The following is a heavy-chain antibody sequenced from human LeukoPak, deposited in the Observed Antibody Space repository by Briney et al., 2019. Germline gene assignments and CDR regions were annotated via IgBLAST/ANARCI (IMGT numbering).Heavy chain of an antibody. V-gene: IGHV1-2*06. D-gene: IGHD6-19*01. J-gene: IGHJ4*02. CDR3: ARISSGWSYDY. Sequence: ASVKVSCKASGYTFAGYYMHWVRQAPGQGLEWMGRINPNSGGTNYAQKFQGRVTMTRDTSISTAYMELSRLRSDDAAVYYCARISSGWSYDYWGQGTLVTVSS. CDR1: GYTFAGYY. CDR2: INPNSGGT.